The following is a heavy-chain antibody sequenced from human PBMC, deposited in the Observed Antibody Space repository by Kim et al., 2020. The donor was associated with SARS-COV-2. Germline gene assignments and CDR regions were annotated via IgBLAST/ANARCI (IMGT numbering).Heavy chain of an antibody. D-gene: IGHD2-2*02. J-gene: IGHJ3*02. CDR2: IIPILGIA. CDR1: GGTFSSYA. V-gene: IGHV1-69*04. CDR3: ARGNCSSTSCYTTAFDI. Sequence: SVKVSCKASGGTFSSYAISWVRQAPGQGLEWMGRIIPILGIANYAQKFQGRVTITADKSTSTAYMELSSLRSEDTAVYYCARGNCSSTSCYTTAFDIWGQGTMVTVSS.